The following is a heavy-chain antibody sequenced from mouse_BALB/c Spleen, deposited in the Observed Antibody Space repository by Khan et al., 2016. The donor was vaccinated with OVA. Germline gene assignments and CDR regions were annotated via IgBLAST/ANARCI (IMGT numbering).Heavy chain of an antibody. CDR3: TRHGYVAGFTY. J-gene: IGHJ3*01. D-gene: IGHD2-2*01. CDR2: VDPFSGGT. CDR1: GYSFTTYY. V-gene: IGHV1S135*01. Sequence: VHVKQSGPELMKPGASVKISCKASGYSFTTYYLHWVMQSHGESLEWIGYVDPFSGGTTYNQKFKGKATLTVDKSSSTAYMHLSNLTSEDSAVYYCTRHGYVAGFTYWGQGTLVTVSA.